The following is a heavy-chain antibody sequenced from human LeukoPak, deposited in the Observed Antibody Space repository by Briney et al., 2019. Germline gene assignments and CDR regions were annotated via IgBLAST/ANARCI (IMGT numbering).Heavy chain of an antibody. Sequence: ASVKVSCKASGYTFNSYDVSWVRQAPGQGLEWMAWISTYNGNTNYAQKVQGRATMTTDTSTSTAYMELRSLRSDDTAVYYCARVLRYDFWSAYYFDYWGQGTLVTVSS. CDR1: GYTFNSYD. D-gene: IGHD3-3*01. V-gene: IGHV1-18*01. CDR2: ISTYNGNT. J-gene: IGHJ4*02. CDR3: ARVLRYDFWSAYYFDY.